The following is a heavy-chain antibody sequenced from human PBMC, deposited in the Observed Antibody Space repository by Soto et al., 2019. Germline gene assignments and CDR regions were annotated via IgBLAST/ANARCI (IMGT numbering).Heavy chain of an antibody. J-gene: IGHJ4*02. V-gene: IGHV3-21*01. CDR2: ISSASTSI. Sequence: EVQLVESGGGLVKPGGSLRLSCAASGFTFSSYSMNWVRQAPGKGLEWVSSISSASTSIYYADSVKGRFTISRDNAKNSLYLQMNSLGAEDTAVYYCARARGSATGYEDSWGEGTLVTVSS. CDR3: ARARGSATGYEDS. CDR1: GFTFSSYS. D-gene: IGHD2-15*01.